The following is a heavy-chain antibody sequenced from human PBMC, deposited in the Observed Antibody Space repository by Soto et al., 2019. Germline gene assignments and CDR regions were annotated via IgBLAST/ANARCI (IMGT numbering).Heavy chain of an antibody. CDR3: AKDGLYCSSLDV. CDR1: GYTFTGYY. CDR2: INPNSGGT. J-gene: IGHJ6*02. D-gene: IGHD6-6*01. Sequence: QVQLVQSGAEVKKPGASVKVSCKASGYTFTGYYMHWVRQAPGQGLEWMGWINPNSGGTNYAQKFQGRVTMTRDTSISSADMELSRLSSDATAVYYSAKDGLYCSSLDVWGQGTTVTVSS. V-gene: IGHV1-2*02.